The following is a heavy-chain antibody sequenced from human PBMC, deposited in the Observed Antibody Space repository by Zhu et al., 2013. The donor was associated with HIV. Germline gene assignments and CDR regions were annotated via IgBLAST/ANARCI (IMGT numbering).Heavy chain of an antibody. CDR1: GGSFSGYY. CDR3: AREDPPNHVYCSSTSCPGYYFDY. J-gene: IGHJ4*02. CDR2: INHSGST. Sequence: QVQLQQWGAGLLKPSETQSLTCAVYGGSFSGYYWSWIRQPPGKGLEWIGEINHSGSTNYNPSLKSRVTISVDTSKNQFSLKLSSVTAADTAVYYCAREDPPNHVYCSSTSCPGYYFDYWGQGTLVTVSS. D-gene: IGHD2-2*01. V-gene: IGHV4-34*01.